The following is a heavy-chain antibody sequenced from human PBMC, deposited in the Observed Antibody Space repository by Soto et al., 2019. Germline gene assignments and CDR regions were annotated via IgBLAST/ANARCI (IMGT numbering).Heavy chain of an antibody. CDR1: GFTFSSYG. Sequence: QVQLVESGGGVVQPGRSLRLSCAASGFTFSSYGMHWVRQAPGKGLEWVAVISYDGSNKYYADSVKGRFTISRDNSKNTLYLQMNSLRAEDTAVYYCAKDSYCSSYYYYGMDVWGQGTTVTVSS. J-gene: IGHJ6*02. CDR3: AKDSYCSSYYYYGMDV. CDR2: ISYDGSNK. V-gene: IGHV3-30*18. D-gene: IGHD6-6*01.